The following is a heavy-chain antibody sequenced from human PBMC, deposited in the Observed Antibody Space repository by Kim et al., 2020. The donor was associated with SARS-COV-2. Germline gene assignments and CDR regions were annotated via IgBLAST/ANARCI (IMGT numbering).Heavy chain of an antibody. CDR3: AREPERGWFDP. CDR2: T. J-gene: IGHJ5*02. Sequence: THYAYSVNGRFAISRDNSKNTRDLQTNGLRAEDTAVYYCAREPERGWFDPWGQGTLVTVSS. V-gene: IGHV3-53*01.